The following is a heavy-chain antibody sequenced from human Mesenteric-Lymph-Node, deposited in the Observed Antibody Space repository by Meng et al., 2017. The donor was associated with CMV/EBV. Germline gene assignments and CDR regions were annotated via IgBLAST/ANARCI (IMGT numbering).Heavy chain of an antibody. V-gene: IGHV4-34*01. J-gene: IGHJ5*02. D-gene: IGHD2-2*01. Sequence: CGGSFRGYYGSWIGQPPGKGLEWIGEINHSRSTNYNPSLKGRVTISVDTSKNQFSLTLSSVTAADTAVYYCARVIGRSSTSRGWFDPWGQGTLVTVSS. CDR2: INHSRST. CDR3: ARVIGRSSTSRGWFDP. CDR1: GGSFRGYY.